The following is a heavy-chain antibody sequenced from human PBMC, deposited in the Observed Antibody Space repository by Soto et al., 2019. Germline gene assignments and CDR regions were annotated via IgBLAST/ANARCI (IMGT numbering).Heavy chain of an antibody. CDR3: ARVPSIAARYNWFDP. CDR2: INYSGST. D-gene: IGHD6-6*01. Sequence: SETLSLTCAVYGGSFANYYWNWIRQPPGKGLEWIGEINYSGSTDYNPSLESRVTISVDTSKNQFSLKLSSVTAADTAVYYCARVPSIAARYNWFDPWGQGTLVTVSS. CDR1: GGSFANYY. J-gene: IGHJ5*02. V-gene: IGHV4-34*01.